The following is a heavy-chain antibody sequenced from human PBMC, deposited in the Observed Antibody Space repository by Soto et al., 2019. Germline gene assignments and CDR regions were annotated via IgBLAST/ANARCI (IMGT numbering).Heavy chain of an antibody. CDR1: RYTFTSHG. D-gene: IGHD3-9*01. CDR3: ARLLTEGATFREDAFDL. J-gene: IGHJ3*01. Sequence: QIPLVQSGGDVKTPGASVKVSCTTSRYTFTSHGIAWVRQAPGQGLEWMGWISTFNGKTDYAQKFQGRVTMTADTITSTVHMELRSLRSDDTAVYYCARLLTEGATFREDAFDLWGQGTKVTVSS. V-gene: IGHV1-18*01. CDR2: ISTFNGKT.